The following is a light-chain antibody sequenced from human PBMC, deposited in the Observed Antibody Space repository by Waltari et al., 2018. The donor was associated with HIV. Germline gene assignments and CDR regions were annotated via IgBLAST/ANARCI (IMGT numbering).Light chain of an antibody. CDR3: NSRDSSGNHWV. J-gene: IGLJ3*02. CDR2: DKN. CDR1: SLRSYY. V-gene: IGLV3-19*01. Sequence: SSELTQDPAVSVALGQTVTITCQGDSLRSYYASWYQQKPGQAPILVICDKNHRPSGLPVRFSGSSSGNTASLTITGAQAEDEADYDCNSRDSSGNHWVFGGGTKLTVL.